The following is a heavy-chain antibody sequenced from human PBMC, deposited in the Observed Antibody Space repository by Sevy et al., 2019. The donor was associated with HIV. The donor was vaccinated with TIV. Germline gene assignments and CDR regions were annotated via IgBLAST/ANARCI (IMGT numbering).Heavy chain of an antibody. CDR3: ARGARADYGAADYFDL. D-gene: IGHD3-16*01. J-gene: IGHJ2*01. CDR1: GGSISSGGYS. Sequence: SETLSLTCAVSGGSISSGGYSWSWIRQPPGKGLEWIGYIYHRGSTYYNPSLKSRVTISVDRSKNQFSLKLSSVTAADTAVYYCARGARADYGAADYFDLWGRGTLVTVSS. V-gene: IGHV4-30-2*01. CDR2: IYHRGST.